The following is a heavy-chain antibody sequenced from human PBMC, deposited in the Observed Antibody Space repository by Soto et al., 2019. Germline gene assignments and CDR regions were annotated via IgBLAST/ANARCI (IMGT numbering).Heavy chain of an antibody. CDR1: GFTFSSYG. CDR3: ARDLRSEYQLLLPYYYYGMDV. D-gene: IGHD2-2*01. Sequence: GGSLRLSCAASGFTFSSYGMHWVRQAPGKGLEWVAVIWYDGGNKYYADSVKGRFTISRDNSKNTLYLQMNSLRAEDTAVYYCARDLRSEYQLLLPYYYYGMDVWGQGTTVTVSS. J-gene: IGHJ6*02. CDR2: IWYDGGNK. V-gene: IGHV3-33*01.